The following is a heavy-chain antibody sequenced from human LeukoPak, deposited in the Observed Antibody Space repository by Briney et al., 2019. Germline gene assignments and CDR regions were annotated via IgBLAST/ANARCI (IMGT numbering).Heavy chain of an antibody. J-gene: IGHJ4*02. CDR2: INPSGGST. Sequence: ASGFTFSTFGMHWVRQAPGQGLEWMGIINPSGGSTSYAQKFQGRVTMTRDMSTSTVYMELSSLRSEDTAVYYCARDLTITMVRGVLDYWGQGTLVTVSS. CDR1: GFTFSTFG. D-gene: IGHD3-10*01. CDR3: ARDLTITMVRGVLDY. V-gene: IGHV1-46*01.